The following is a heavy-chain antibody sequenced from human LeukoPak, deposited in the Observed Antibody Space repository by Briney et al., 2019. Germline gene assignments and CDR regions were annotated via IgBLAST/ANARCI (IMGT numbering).Heavy chain of an antibody. J-gene: IGHJ4*02. CDR2: INTDGSTT. V-gene: IGHV3-74*01. Sequence: PGGSLRLSCAASGFTFSSYWMHWVRQAPGKGLVWVSRINTDGSTTYYADSVKGRFTVSRDNAKNTLYLQMNSLRAEDTAMYYCARGDGSGSYRDTFDYWGRGTLVTVSS. CDR3: ARGDGSGSYRDTFDY. CDR1: GFTFSSYW. D-gene: IGHD3-10*01.